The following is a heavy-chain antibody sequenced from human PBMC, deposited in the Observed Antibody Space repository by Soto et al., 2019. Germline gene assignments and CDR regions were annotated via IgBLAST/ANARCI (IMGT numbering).Heavy chain of an antibody. Sequence: SETLSLTCGVYGESFSGYYWTWIRQPPGKGLEWIREINHSGSTLFNPSLKSRVSISVDTSKNQFSLKLTSVTAADTAVYYCARPARQATVAGDYWGQGTLVTVSS. CDR3: ARPARQATVAGDY. J-gene: IGHJ4*02. CDR2: INHSGST. D-gene: IGHD6-19*01. V-gene: IGHV4-34*01. CDR1: GESFSGYY.